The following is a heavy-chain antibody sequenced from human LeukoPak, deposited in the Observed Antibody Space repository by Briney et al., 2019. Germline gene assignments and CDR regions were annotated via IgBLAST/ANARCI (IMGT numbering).Heavy chain of an antibody. Sequence: GRSLRLSCAASGFTFDDYAMHWARQAPGKGLEWVSGISWNSGSIGYADSVKGRFTISRDNAKNSLYLQMNSLRAEDTALYYCVSRGYWGQGTLVTVSS. J-gene: IGHJ4*02. CDR3: VSRGY. CDR2: ISWNSGSI. D-gene: IGHD3-10*01. V-gene: IGHV3-9*01. CDR1: GFTFDDYA.